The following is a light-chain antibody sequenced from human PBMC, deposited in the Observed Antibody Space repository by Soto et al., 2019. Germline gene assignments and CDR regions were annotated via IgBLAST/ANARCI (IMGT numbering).Light chain of an antibody. CDR2: DAS. Sequence: IEWTQAPSILPGSPRARATLSCTASQSISRSLARYQQKPGQAPRLLISDASTRATGIPARFSGSGSGTEFTLTISSLQSEDFALYYCQQYNSWTPGTFGQGTKVDIK. CDR1: QSISRS. J-gene: IGKJ1*01. V-gene: IGKV3-15*01. CDR3: QQYNSWTPGT.